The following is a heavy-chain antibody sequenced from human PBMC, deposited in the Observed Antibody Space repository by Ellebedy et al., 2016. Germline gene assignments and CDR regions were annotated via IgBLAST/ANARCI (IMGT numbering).Heavy chain of an antibody. CDR2: ISSSSSYI. V-gene: IGHV3-21*04. Sequence: GGSLRLXXAASGFTFSSYSMNWVRQAPGKGLEWVSSISSSSSYIYYADSVKGRFTISRDNSKNTLYLQMNSLRAEDTAIYYCAKDRVYYYDSSGHRGSDYWGQGTLVTVSS. CDR1: GFTFSSYS. CDR3: AKDRVYYYDSSGHRGSDY. J-gene: IGHJ4*02. D-gene: IGHD3-22*01.